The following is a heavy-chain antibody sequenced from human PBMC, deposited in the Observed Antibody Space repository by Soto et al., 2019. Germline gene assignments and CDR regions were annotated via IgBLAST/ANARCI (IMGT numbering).Heavy chain of an antibody. Sequence: SETLSLTCTVSGGSISSYYWSWIRQPPGKGLEWIGYIYYSGSTNYNPSLKSRVTISVDTSKNQFSLKLSSVTAADTAVYYCARELGDFWSGYYPRWFDPWGQGTLVTVSS. CDR3: ARELGDFWSGYYPRWFDP. V-gene: IGHV4-59*01. D-gene: IGHD3-3*01. J-gene: IGHJ5*02. CDR1: GGSISSYY. CDR2: IYYSGST.